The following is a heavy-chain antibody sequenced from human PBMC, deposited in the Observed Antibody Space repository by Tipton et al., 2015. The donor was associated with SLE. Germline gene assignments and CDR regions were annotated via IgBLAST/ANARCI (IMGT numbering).Heavy chain of an antibody. D-gene: IGHD6-19*01. CDR2: IYYSGST. Sequence: LRLSCTVSGGSTSSYYWSWIRQPPGKGLEWIGYIYYSGSTNYNPSLKSRVTMSVDTSKNQFSLKLSSVTAADTAVYYCARTGGSGWPFDYWGQGTLVTVSS. J-gene: IGHJ4*02. V-gene: IGHV4-59*12. CDR3: ARTGGSGWPFDY. CDR1: GGSTSSYY.